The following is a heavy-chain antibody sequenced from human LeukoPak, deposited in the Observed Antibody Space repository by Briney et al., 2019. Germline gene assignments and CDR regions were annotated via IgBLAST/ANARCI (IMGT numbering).Heavy chain of an antibody. D-gene: IGHD6-6*01. CDR1: GGSISTYY. V-gene: IGHV4-59*01. CDR3: ARGGAARLHFQN. J-gene: IGHJ1*01. CDR2: IYHSGST. Sequence: SETLSLTCIVSGGSISTYYWNWIRQPPGKGLEWIGYIYHSGSTNYNPSLQSRVTISVDTSKNQFSLNLNSVTAAYTAVYYCARGGAARLHFQNWGQGTLVTVSS.